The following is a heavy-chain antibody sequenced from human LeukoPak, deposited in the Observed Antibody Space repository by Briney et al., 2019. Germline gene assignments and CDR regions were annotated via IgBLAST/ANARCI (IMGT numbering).Heavy chain of an antibody. D-gene: IGHD4-23*01. V-gene: IGHV1-69*05. J-gene: IGHJ3*02. Sequence: GASVKVSCKASGGTFSSYAISWVRQAPGQGLEWMGGIIPIFGTANYAQKFQGRVTITTDESTSTAYMELSSPGSEDTAVYYCARLNDYGGLGAFDIWGQGTMVTVSS. CDR3: ARLNDYGGLGAFDI. CDR1: GGTFSSYA. CDR2: IIPIFGTA.